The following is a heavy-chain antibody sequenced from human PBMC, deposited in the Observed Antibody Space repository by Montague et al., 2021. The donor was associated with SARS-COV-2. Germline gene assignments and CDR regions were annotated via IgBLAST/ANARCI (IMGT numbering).Heavy chain of an antibody. CDR2: IDWDDDK. CDR3: ARTMTTVTTAYGLGDSCYGMDV. CDR1: GFSLSTSGMC. J-gene: IGHJ6*02. D-gene: IGHD4-17*01. Sequence: PALVKPTQTLTLTCTFSGFSLSTSGMCVSWIRQPPGKALEWLARIDWDDDKYYSTSLKTRLTISKDTSKNQVVLTMTNMDPVDAATYYCARTMTTVTTAYGLGDSCYGMDVWGQGTTVTVSS. V-gene: IGHV2-70*11.